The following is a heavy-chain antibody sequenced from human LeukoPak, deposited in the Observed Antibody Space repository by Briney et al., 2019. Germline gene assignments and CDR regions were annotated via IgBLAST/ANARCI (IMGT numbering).Heavy chain of an antibody. CDR1: GYTFTSYG. Sequence: ASVKVSCKASGYTFTSYGISWVRQAPGQGLEWMGWISAYNGNTNYAQKLQGRVTMTTDTSTSAAYMELRSLRSDDTAVYYCAILPRIAAAGTEDAFDIWGQGTMVTVSS. CDR2: ISAYNGNT. J-gene: IGHJ3*02. V-gene: IGHV1-18*01. CDR3: AILPRIAAAGTEDAFDI. D-gene: IGHD6-13*01.